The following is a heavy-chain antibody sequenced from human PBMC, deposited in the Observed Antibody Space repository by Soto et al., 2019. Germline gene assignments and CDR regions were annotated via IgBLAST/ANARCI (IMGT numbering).Heavy chain of an antibody. CDR1: GGSISSSSYY. J-gene: IGHJ3*02. D-gene: IGHD1-1*01. CDR2: IYYSGST. V-gene: IGHV4-39*01. CDR3: SMGRGTAFDI. Sequence: SETLSLTCTASGGSISSSSYYWGWIRQPPGKGLEWIGSIYYSGSTYYNPSLKSRVTISVDTSKNTLYLQMSSLRAEDTAVYYCSMGRGTAFDIWGQGTMVTVSS.